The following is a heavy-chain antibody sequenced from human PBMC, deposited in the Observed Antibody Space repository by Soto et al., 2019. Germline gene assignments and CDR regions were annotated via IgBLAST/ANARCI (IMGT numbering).Heavy chain of an antibody. D-gene: IGHD2-15*01. V-gene: IGHV4-59*01. Sequence: SETLSLTCTVSGGSISSYKWSWIRPSPGKGLEWIAYMYSSGSSDYNPSLKGRVTISMDTSKNQYSLKLNSAPAADTAVYYCAREWSAFDYWGQGILVTV. CDR2: MYSSGSS. CDR1: GGSISSYK. J-gene: IGHJ4*02. CDR3: AREWSAFDY.